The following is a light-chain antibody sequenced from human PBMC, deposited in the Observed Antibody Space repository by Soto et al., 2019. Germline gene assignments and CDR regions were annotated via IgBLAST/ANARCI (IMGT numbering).Light chain of an antibody. CDR2: GAS. V-gene: IGKV1-9*01. J-gene: IGKJ4*01. CDR3: QQVDSYPLT. Sequence: DIQLTQSPSFLSVSVGDRVTITCRAIQGISSYLNWYHQRPRKAPNLLIYGASTLQSGVPSRFSGSGSGTEFTLTISSLQPEDFATYYCQQVDSYPLTFGGGTKVDIK. CDR1: QGISSY.